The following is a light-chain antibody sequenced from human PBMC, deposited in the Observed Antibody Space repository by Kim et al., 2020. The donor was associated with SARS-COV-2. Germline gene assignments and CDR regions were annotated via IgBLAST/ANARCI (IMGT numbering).Light chain of an antibody. CDR2: YDS. J-gene: IGLJ2*01. CDR1: NIGSKS. V-gene: IGLV3-21*04. CDR3: QVWDSSSDLLV. Sequence: APGKTAWITCGGNNIGSKSVHWYQQKPGQAPVLVIYYDSDRPSGIPERFSGSNSGNTATLTISRVEAGDEADYYCQVWDSSSDLLVFGGGTQLTVL.